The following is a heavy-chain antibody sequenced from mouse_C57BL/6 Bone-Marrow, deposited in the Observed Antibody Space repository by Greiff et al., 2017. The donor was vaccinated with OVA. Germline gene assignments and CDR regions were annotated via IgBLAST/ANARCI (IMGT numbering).Heavy chain of an antibody. CDR2: IHPNSGST. CDR3: ARCSSYSYWYFDV. V-gene: IGHV1-64*01. J-gene: IGHJ1*03. CDR1: GYTFTSYW. D-gene: IGHD1-1*01. Sequence: QVQLQQPWAELVKPGASVKLSCKASGYTFTSYWMHWVKQRPGQGLEWIGMIHPNSGSTNYNEKFKSKATLTVDKSSSTAYMQLSSLTSEDSAVYYCARCSSYSYWYFDVWGTGTTVTVSS.